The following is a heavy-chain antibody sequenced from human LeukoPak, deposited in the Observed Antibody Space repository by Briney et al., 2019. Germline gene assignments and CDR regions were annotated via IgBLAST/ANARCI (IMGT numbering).Heavy chain of an antibody. V-gene: IGHV5-51*01. Sequence: GESLKISCKGSGYSFTSYWIGWVRQMPGKGLEWMGIIYPGDSDTRYSPSFQGQVTISADKSISTAYLQWSSLKASGTAMYYCARHVDSGYDWGVYFDYWGQGTLVTVSS. J-gene: IGHJ4*02. CDR2: IYPGDSDT. CDR3: ARHVDSGYDWGVYFDY. D-gene: IGHD5-12*01. CDR1: GYSFTSYW.